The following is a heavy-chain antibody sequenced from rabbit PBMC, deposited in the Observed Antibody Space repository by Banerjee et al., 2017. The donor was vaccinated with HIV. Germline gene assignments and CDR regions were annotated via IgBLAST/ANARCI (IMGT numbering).Heavy chain of an antibody. V-gene: IGHV1S40*01. J-gene: IGHJ4*01. CDR3: ARSHHGDYYHDL. CDR1: GIDFSSPRP. CDR2: IYVGSSGST. Sequence: QSLEESGGDLVKPGASLTLTCTASGIDFSSPRPISWVRQAPGKGLEWIACIYVGSSGSTYYASWAKGRITISKTSSTTVTLQMTSLTAADTAIYFCARSHHGDYYHDLWGPGTLVTVS. D-gene: IGHD2-1*01.